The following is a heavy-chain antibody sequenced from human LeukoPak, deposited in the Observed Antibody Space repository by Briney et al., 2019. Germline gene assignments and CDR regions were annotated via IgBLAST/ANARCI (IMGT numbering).Heavy chain of an antibody. J-gene: IGHJ4*02. CDR2: ISAYNGNT. D-gene: IGHD5-18*01. V-gene: IGHV1-18*01. Sequence: GASVKVSCKASGYTFTSYGSSWVRQAPGQALEWMGWISAYNGNTHYAQKLQGRVTMTTDTSTSKAYLELRSLRSDDTAVYYCAREGIQLWLDLSYWGQGTLVTVSS. CDR1: GYTFTSYG. CDR3: AREGIQLWLDLSY.